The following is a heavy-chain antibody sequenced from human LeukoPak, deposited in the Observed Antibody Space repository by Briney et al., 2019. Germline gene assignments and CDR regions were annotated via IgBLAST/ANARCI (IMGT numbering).Heavy chain of an antibody. V-gene: IGHV4-34*01. Sequence: SETLSLTCAVYGGSFSGYYWSWIRQPPGKGLEWIGFLHSSGNTYYSPSLNSRVTMSVDMSMNQFSLKLTSVTVADTAVYYCASKRFSSGWAYYFDYWGQGTLVTVSS. CDR1: GGSFSGYY. CDR3: ASKRFSSGWAYYFDY. J-gene: IGHJ4*02. D-gene: IGHD6-19*01. CDR2: LHSSGNT.